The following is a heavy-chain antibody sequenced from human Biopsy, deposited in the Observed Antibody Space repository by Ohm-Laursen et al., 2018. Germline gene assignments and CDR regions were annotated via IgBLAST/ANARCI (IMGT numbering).Heavy chain of an antibody. CDR2: IAIDGSNK. CDR3: AKDGGRWLGGAFDI. Sequence: SLRLSCAASGFGMYAMHWVRQPPGKGLEWLAVIAIDGSNKYYAESVKGRFTISRNRSRDTVHLQMNSLRYEDTALCYCAKDGGRWLGGAFDIWGHGTMVSVSS. V-gene: IGHV3-30*18. CDR1: GFGMYA. D-gene: IGHD3-10*01. J-gene: IGHJ3*02.